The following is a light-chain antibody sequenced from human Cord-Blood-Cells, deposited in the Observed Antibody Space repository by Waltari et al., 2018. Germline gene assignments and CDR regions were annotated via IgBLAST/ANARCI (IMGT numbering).Light chain of an antibody. CDR1: QGIRSY. CDR3: QQYYSFPYT. V-gene: IGKV1D-8*01. J-gene: IGKJ2*01. CDR2: AAS. Sequence: VIWMTQSPSLLSASTGDRVTISCRMSQGIRSYLACYQQKPGKAPELLIYAASTLQSGVPSRFSGSGSGTDFTLTISCLQSEDFATYYCQQYYSFPYTFGQGTKLEIK.